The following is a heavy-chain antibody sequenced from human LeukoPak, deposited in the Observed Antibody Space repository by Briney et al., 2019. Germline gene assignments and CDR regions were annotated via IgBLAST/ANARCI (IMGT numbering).Heavy chain of an antibody. V-gene: IGHV4-34*01. J-gene: IGHJ1*01. Sequence: PSETLSLTCAVYGGSFSGYYWSWIRQPPGKGLEWIGEINHSGSTNYNPSLKSRVTISVDTSKNQFSLKLSSVTAADTAVYYCARGPKSPLRYFDWLSFQHWARAPWSPSPQ. CDR2: INHSGST. CDR1: GGSFSGYY. D-gene: IGHD3-9*01. CDR3: ARGPKSPLRYFDWLSFQH.